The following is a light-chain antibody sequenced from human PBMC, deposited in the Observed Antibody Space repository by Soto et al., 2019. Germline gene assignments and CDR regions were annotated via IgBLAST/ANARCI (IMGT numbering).Light chain of an antibody. CDR1: QIVYSTF. Sequence: EIVLTQSPGSLSLSPGQRATLSCRASQIVYSTFFAWYQKKPGQAPRLLIYVASKRDTGVPDRFSGSGSGTDFTLTISRLEPEDLAVYYCQQYMSSVTFGQGTKVEI. CDR2: VAS. V-gene: IGKV3-20*01. J-gene: IGKJ1*01. CDR3: QQYMSSVT.